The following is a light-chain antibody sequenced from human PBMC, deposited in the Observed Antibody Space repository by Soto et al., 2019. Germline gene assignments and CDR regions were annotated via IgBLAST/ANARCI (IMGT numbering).Light chain of an antibody. Sequence: QSALAQPASVSGSPGQSITISCTGTSSDVGGYTYVSWFQQHPGKAPELMIYEVSNRPSGVSNRFSGSKSGNTASLTISGLQAEDEADYYCTSYTSTSALFVFGTGTKFTVL. CDR2: EVS. CDR1: SSDVGGYTY. CDR3: TSYTSTSALFV. V-gene: IGLV2-14*01. J-gene: IGLJ1*01.